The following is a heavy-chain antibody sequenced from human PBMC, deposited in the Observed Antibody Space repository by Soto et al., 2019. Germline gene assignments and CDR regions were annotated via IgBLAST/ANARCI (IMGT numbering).Heavy chain of an antibody. D-gene: IGHD6-13*01. Sequence: EVQLVESGGGLVQPGGSLSLSCEASGFPFSSYDMHWVRQATGKGLEWVSAIGTAGDTYYPGSVKGRFTISRENAKNSLYLQMNSLRAEDTAVYYCARGGAAGAFDYWGQGTLVTVSS. CDR3: ARGGAAGAFDY. V-gene: IGHV3-13*01. J-gene: IGHJ4*02. CDR1: GFPFSSYD. CDR2: IGTAGDT.